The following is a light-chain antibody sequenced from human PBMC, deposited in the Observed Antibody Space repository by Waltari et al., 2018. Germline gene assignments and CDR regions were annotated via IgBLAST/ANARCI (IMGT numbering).Light chain of an antibody. Sequence: QSALTQPPSASGSPGQSVTISCTGTSSDVGGYNYVSWYPQHPGKAPKLMIYEVSKRPAGVPDRFSGSKSGNTASLTVSGLQAEDEADYYCSSYAGSNTVVFGGGTKLTVL. CDR1: SSDVGGYNY. V-gene: IGLV2-8*01. CDR3: SSYAGSNTVV. CDR2: EVS. J-gene: IGLJ2*01.